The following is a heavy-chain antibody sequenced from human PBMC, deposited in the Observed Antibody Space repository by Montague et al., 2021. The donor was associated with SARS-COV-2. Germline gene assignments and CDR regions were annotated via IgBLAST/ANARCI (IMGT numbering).Heavy chain of an antibody. V-gene: IGHV4-61*02. J-gene: IGHJ4*02. Sequence: TLSPTRTVSGASITSGSYYWSWIRQPAGTRLEWIGRKYTTGSTNYXPSLKSRVAISVDTSKDQFSLKLSSVTAADTAVYYCARAGEQLVRGRWYFDYWGQGILVTVSP. CDR2: KYTTGST. CDR3: ARAGEQLVRGRWYFDY. CDR1: GASITSGSYY. D-gene: IGHD6-6*01.